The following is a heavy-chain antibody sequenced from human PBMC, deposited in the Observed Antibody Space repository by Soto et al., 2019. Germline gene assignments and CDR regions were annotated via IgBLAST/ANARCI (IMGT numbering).Heavy chain of an antibody. V-gene: IGHV4-59*01. Sequence: SETLSVTWTVAGGSISSYCCRWIRQPPGKGLEWIGYIYYSGSTNYNPSLKSRVTISVDPSKNQFSLKLSSVTAADTAVCYCAREGNYDILTGYYLHWFDPWGQGTLVTVSS. CDR3: AREGNYDILTGYYLHWFDP. CDR1: GGSISSYC. D-gene: IGHD3-9*01. CDR2: IYYSGST. J-gene: IGHJ5*02.